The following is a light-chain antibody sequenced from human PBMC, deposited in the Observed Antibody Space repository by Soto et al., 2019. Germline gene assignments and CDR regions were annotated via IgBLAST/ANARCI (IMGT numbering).Light chain of an antibody. V-gene: IGKV3-15*01. CDR3: QQYNNWPLT. CDR2: GAF. J-gene: IGKJ4*01. CDR1: QSVSID. Sequence: ETVMTQSPATLSVSPGERATLSCRASQSVSIDLAWYQQRPGQAPRVLIYGAFTRATGIPARFSGSASGTEFTLTISSLQSEEFAVYYCQQYNNWPLTFGGGTKVEIK.